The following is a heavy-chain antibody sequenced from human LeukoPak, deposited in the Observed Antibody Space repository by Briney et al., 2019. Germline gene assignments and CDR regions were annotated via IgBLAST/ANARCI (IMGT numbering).Heavy chain of an antibody. V-gene: IGHV3-30*02. D-gene: IGHD3-22*01. J-gene: IGHJ6*02. CDR3: ARDPQGGSGYYSYYYYGMDV. CDR2: IRYDGSNK. Sequence: RPGGSLRLSCAASGFTFIVYGMHWVRQAPGKGLEWLAFIRYDGSNKYYADSVKGRLTISRDNSKNTLYLQMNSLRAEDTAVYYCARDPQGGSGYYSYYYYGMDVWGQGTTVTVSS. CDR1: GFTFIVYG.